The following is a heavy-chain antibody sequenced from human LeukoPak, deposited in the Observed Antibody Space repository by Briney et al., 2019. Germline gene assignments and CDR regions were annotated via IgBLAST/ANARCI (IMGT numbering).Heavy chain of an antibody. J-gene: IGHJ4*02. Sequence: GASVKVSCKASGYIFSSYYMHWVRQAPGQGLEWMGIINPSGGSTSYAQKFQGRVTMTRDTSTSTVYMEPSSLRSDDTAVYYCARDSPISGSYYGGLGHWGQGTLVTVSS. CDR1: GYIFSSYY. V-gene: IGHV1-46*01. CDR2: INPSGGST. CDR3: ARDSPISGSYYGGLGH. D-gene: IGHD1-26*01.